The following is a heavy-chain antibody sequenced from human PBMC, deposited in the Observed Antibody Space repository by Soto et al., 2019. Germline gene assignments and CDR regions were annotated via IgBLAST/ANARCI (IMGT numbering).Heavy chain of an antibody. CDR1: GFTFSSYA. CDR2: ISYDGSNK. CDR3: ARTHYYDIDTRDAVFDY. V-gene: IGHV3-30-3*01. Sequence: AGGSLRLSCAASGFTFSSYAMHWVRQAPGKGLEWVAVISYDGSNKYYADSVKGRFTISRDNSKNTLYLQMNSLRAEGTAVYYCARTHYYDIDTRDAVFDYWGQGTLVTVSS. J-gene: IGHJ4*02. D-gene: IGHD3-22*01.